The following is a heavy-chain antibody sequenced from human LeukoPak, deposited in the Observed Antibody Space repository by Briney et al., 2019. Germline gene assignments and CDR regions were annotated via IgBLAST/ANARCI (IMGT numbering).Heavy chain of an antibody. CDR2: ISGSGGST. V-gene: IGHV3-23*01. CDR1: GFTFSSYA. CDR3: AKGRSGYDQNWSDP. J-gene: IGHJ5*02. Sequence: GGSLRLSCAASGFTFSSYAMSWVRQAPGKGLEWVSAISGSGGSTYYADSVKGRFTISRDNSKNTLYLQMDSLRAEDTAVYYCAKGRSGYDQNWSDPWGQGTLVTVSS. D-gene: IGHD5-12*01.